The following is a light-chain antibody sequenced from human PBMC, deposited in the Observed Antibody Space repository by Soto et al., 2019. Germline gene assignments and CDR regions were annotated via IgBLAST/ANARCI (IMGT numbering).Light chain of an antibody. CDR1: SSNIGAGYD. J-gene: IGLJ2*01. CDR2: GNS. Sequence: QSVLTQPPSVSGAPGQRVTISCTGSSSNIGAGYDVHWYQQLPGTAPKLLIYGNSNRPSGVPDRFSGSKSGTSASLAITGLQAEDEADYCCQSYDSSLSGSKFGGGTKLTFL. V-gene: IGLV1-40*01. CDR3: QSYDSSLSGSK.